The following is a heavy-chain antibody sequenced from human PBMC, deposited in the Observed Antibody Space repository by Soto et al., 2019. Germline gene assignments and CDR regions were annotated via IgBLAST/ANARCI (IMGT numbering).Heavy chain of an antibody. J-gene: IGHJ5*02. CDR3: ARVAVVNYNWFDP. Sequence: EASVKVSCKASGYTFNIYDITWVRQAPGQGLEWMGWISTENGNTKYAQKFQGRVTMTTDTSTSTAYMELRSLRSDDTAIYFCARVAVVNYNWFDPWGQGTLVTVSS. V-gene: IGHV1-18*01. D-gene: IGHD6-19*01. CDR2: ISTENGNT. CDR1: GYTFNIYD.